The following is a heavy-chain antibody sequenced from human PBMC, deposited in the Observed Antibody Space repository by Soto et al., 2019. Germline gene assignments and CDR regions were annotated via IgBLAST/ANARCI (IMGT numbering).Heavy chain of an antibody. CDR2: IIPIFGTL. CDR3: ARWGGDYYDYHGMDV. Sequence: QVQLVQSGAEVKKPGSSVKVSCKASGGTFSSYAISWVRQAPGQGLEWMGGIIPIFGTLNYAQKCQGRVTITADESTSTAYMELSRLISEDTAVYYCARWGGDYYDYHGMDVWGQGTTVTVPS. J-gene: IGHJ6*02. D-gene: IGHD4-17*01. V-gene: IGHV1-69*12. CDR1: GGTFSSYA.